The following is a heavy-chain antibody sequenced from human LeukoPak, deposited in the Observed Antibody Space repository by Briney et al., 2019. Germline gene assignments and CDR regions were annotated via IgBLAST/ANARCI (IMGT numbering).Heavy chain of an antibody. CDR2: CKNKANSYTT. CDR1: GFTFSDYY. V-gene: IGHV3-72*01. J-gene: IGHJ5*01. CDR3: TRVLGGSILWFDY. Sequence: QPGGSLRLSCTASGFTFSDYYMDWVRQAPGKGPEWVGRCKNKANSYTTDYAASVKGRFTVSRDDSKKSLYLQMNSLKTEDTAVYYCTRVLGGSILWFDYWGQGALVTVSS. D-gene: IGHD1-26*01.